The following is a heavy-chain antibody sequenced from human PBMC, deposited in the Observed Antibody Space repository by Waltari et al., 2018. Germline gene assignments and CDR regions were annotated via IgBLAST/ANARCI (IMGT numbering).Heavy chain of an antibody. Sequence: QVQLQQWGAGLLKPSETLSLTCAVYGGSFSGYYWSWIRQPPGKGLEWIGEINHSGSNNYNPSLKSRVTISVDTSKNQFSLKLSSVTAADTAVYYCARHGIAVAGSFDYWGQGTLVTVSS. J-gene: IGHJ4*02. V-gene: IGHV4-34*01. D-gene: IGHD6-19*01. CDR1: GGSFSGYY. CDR2: INHSGSN. CDR3: ARHGIAVAGSFDY.